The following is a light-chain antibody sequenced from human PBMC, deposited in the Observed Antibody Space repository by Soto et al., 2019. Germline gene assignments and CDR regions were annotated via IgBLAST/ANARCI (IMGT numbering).Light chain of an antibody. CDR2: EVN. V-gene: IGLV2-14*01. J-gene: IGLJ1*01. CDR3: FSLTTTSTHV. CDR1: SSDIGAYDY. Sequence: QSFLTQPASLSLSPGQSITMSCTGTSSDIGAYDYVSWFQQHPGKAPKLMISEVNNRPSGVSNRFSGSKSGNTAYLTISGLQVEDEAEYFCFSLTTTSTHVFGTGTKVTV.